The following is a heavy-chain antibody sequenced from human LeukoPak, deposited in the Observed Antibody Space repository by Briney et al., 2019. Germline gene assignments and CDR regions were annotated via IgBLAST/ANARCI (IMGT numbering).Heavy chain of an antibody. V-gene: IGHV1-8*01. CDR3: AILGYSYGRFDY. Sequence: ASVKVSCKASGYTFTSYDINWVRQASGQGLEWMGWMNPNSGNTGYAQKFQGRVTMTRNTSISTAYMELSSLRSEDTAVYYCAILGYSYGRFDYWGQGTLVTVSS. J-gene: IGHJ4*02. CDR2: MNPNSGNT. CDR1: GYTFTSYD. D-gene: IGHD5-18*01.